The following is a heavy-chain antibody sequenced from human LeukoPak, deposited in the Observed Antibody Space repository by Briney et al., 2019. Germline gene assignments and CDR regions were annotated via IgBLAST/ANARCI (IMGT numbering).Heavy chain of an antibody. D-gene: IGHD3-3*01. Sequence: PSETLSLTCAVYGGSFSGYYWSWIRQPPGKGLEWIGEINHSGSTNYNPSLKSRVTISVDTSKNQFSLKLSSVTAADTAVYYCARGVLRFLEWLSTRFDPWGQGTLVTVSS. CDR3: ARGVLRFLEWLSTRFDP. CDR2: INHSGST. V-gene: IGHV4-34*01. J-gene: IGHJ5*02. CDR1: GGSFSGYY.